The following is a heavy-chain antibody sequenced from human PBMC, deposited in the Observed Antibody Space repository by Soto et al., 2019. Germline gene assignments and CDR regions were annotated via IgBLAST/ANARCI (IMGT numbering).Heavy chain of an antibody. D-gene: IGHD1-26*01. Sequence: QVQLVQSGAEVKQPGASVKVSCTASGYTFAANYIHWVRQAPGQGLEWMGWINPNSGAANYAQELQGRVTMTRDKSISTAYSELSRLRSADTAMYYCARGGEWELSQVDYWGQGTLVTVSS. CDR2: INPNSGAA. CDR3: ARGGEWELSQVDY. CDR1: GYTFAANY. J-gene: IGHJ4*02. V-gene: IGHV1-2*02.